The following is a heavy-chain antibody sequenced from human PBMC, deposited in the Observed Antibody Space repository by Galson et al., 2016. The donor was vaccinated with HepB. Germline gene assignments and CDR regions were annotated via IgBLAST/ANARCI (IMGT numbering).Heavy chain of an antibody. V-gene: IGHV3-21*01. J-gene: IGHJ6*02. D-gene: IGHD2-2*02. Sequence: SLRLSCAASGFTFSTYNMNWVRQAPGKGLEWVLSISNSNSYIYYTDSVKGRFTISRDNAKNSLYLQMNSLRAEDTAVYYCARDFGYCSSTSCYKGGLFYYDGMDVWGQGTTVTVSS. CDR1: GFTFSTYN. CDR3: ARDFGYCSSTSCYKGGLFYYDGMDV. CDR2: ISNSNSYI.